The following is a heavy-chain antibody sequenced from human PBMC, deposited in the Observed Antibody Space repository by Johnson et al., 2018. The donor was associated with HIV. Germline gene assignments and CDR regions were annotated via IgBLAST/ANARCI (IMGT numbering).Heavy chain of an antibody. Sequence: QVQLVESGGRMVQPGGSLRLSCAASGFTFSSYAMHWVRQAPGKGLEWVAVISYDGSNKYYADSVKGRFTISRDNSKNTLYLQMNSLRAEDTAVYYCARGFEYQLLFWAFDNWGQGTMVTVSS. D-gene: IGHD2-2*01. CDR3: ARGFEYQLLFWAFDN. CDR2: ISYDGSNK. CDR1: GFTFSSYA. J-gene: IGHJ3*02. V-gene: IGHV3-30*04.